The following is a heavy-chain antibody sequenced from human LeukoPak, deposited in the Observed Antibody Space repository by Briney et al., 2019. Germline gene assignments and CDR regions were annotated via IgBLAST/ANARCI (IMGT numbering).Heavy chain of an antibody. CDR3: ARGNYGDSLLDY. D-gene: IGHD4-17*01. CDR2: IYYSGST. J-gene: IGHJ4*02. V-gene: IGHV4-31*03. Sequence: SETLSLTCTVSGGSISSGGYYWSWIRQHPGKGLEWIGYIYYSGSTYYNPSLKSRLTISVHTSKNQFSLKLSSVTAADTAVYYCARGNYGDSLLDYWGQGTLVTVSS. CDR1: GGSISSGGYY.